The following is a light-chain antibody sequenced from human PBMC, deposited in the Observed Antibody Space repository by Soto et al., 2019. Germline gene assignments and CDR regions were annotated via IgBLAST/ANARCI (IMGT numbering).Light chain of an antibody. V-gene: IGKV3-11*01. CDR1: QSVSSY. CDR2: DAS. J-gene: IGKJ5*01. Sequence: EIVLTQSPATLSLSPGERATLSCRASQSVSSYLAWYQQKPGQAPRLLIYDASNRATGIPARFSGSGSGTDFTLTISSLEPEDFAAYYCQQNSNSPPIFGQGTRLELK. CDR3: QQNSNSPPI.